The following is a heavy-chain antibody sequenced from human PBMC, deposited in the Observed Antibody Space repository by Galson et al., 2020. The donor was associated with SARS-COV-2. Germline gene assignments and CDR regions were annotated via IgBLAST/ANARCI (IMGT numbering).Heavy chain of an antibody. D-gene: IGHD3-10*01. CDR2: ISYDGGNK. Sequence: TGGSLRLSCAASGFTFSNYGMHWVRQAPGKGLEWVAVISYDGGNKYYADSVKGRFTISRDNSKNTLWLQMSSLRAEDTAVYYCAKDQAENRFGSMYYYYYGTDVWGQGTTVTVSS. CDR1: GFTFSNYG. J-gene: IGHJ6*02. V-gene: IGHV3-30*18. CDR3: AKDQAENRFGSMYYYYYGTDV.